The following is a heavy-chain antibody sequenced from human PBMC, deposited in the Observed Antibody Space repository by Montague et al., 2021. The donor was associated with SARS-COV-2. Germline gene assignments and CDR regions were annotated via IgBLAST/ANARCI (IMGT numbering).Heavy chain of an antibody. CDR3: ARDYYDSTGLNWFDP. CDR2: IHSSGGT. CDR1: GGSIITGSNFY. D-gene: IGHD3-22*01. Sequence: TLSLTCAVSGGSIITGSNFYWGWIRQSAGKGLEWIGRIHSSGGTNYNPSLKSRLTMSVDSSANQFSLKLTSVTAADTAVYYCARDYYDSTGLNWFDPWGQGLLVTFSS. J-gene: IGHJ5*02. V-gene: IGHV4-61*02.